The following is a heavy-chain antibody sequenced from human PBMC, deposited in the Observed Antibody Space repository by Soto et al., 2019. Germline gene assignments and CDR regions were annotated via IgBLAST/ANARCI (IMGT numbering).Heavy chain of an antibody. D-gene: IGHD2-21*01. J-gene: IGHJ4*02. CDR3: AKVVEATYYFDY. V-gene: IGHV3-30*18. CDR2: ISYDGGNK. CDR1: GFTFSSYG. Sequence: GGSLRLSCVVSGFTFSSYGMHWVRQAPGKGLEWVALISYDGGNKYYANSVKGRFTISRDNSKNTLYLQMNSLRAEDTAVYYCAKVVEATYYFDYWGQGTLVTVS.